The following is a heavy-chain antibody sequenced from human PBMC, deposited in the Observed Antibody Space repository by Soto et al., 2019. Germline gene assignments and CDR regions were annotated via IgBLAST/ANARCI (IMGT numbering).Heavy chain of an antibody. Sequence: GGSLRLSCAASGFTFRNNVLSWVRQAPGRGLDWVSGITGSGRDTYYADSVKGRFTISRDNSKNTLYLQMNSLRAEDTAVYYCARISSGYSSSWYHPPRGYYYGMDVWGQGTTVTVSS. CDR1: GFTFRNNV. CDR2: ITGSGRDT. V-gene: IGHV3-23*01. D-gene: IGHD6-13*01. J-gene: IGHJ6*02. CDR3: ARISSGYSSSWYHPPRGYYYGMDV.